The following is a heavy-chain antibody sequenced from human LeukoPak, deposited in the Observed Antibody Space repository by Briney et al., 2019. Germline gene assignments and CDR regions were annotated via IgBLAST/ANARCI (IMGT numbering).Heavy chain of an antibody. CDR2: IYYSGNT. D-gene: IGHD2-15*01. CDR1: GDSISNHY. V-gene: IGHV4-59*08. Sequence: SETLSLTCTVSGDSISNHYSSWIRHPPGKGLEWIGYIYYSGNTNYNPSLKSRVTISEDTSKNQLSLNLRSVTAADTAVYYCVRHSRVVAFDYWGQGNLVTVSS. CDR3: VRHSRVVAFDY. J-gene: IGHJ4*02.